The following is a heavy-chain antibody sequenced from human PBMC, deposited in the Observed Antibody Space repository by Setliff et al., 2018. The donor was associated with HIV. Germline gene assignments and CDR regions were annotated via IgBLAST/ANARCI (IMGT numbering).Heavy chain of an antibody. CDR3: ARDQSDWFY. D-gene: IGHD3-3*01. J-gene: IGHJ4*02. Sequence: SETLSLTCTVSGGSISGSNYYWGWIRQPPGKGLEWVGSIYYSGSTYYSPSLKSRVTISVDTSKNQFSLKLSSVTAADTAVYYCARDQSDWFYWGQGTLVTVSS. CDR2: IYYSGST. V-gene: IGHV4-39*02. CDR1: GGSISGSNYY.